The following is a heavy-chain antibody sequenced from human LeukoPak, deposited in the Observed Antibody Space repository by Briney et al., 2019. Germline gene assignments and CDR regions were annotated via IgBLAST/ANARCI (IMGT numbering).Heavy chain of an antibody. CDR2: ISYIGST. Sequence: ASETLSLTCAVSADSFSSHYWTWIRQPPGKGLEWIGYISYIGSTNYNPSLKSRVTISIDTSKNQFSLKLSSVTAADTAVYYCARDLVTVTKGFDIWGQGTMVSVSS. CDR1: ADSFSSHY. D-gene: IGHD4-17*01. CDR3: ARDLVTVTKGFDI. J-gene: IGHJ3*02. V-gene: IGHV4-59*11.